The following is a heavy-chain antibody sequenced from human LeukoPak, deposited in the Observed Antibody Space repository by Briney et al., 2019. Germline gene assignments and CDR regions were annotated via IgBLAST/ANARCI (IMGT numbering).Heavy chain of an antibody. V-gene: IGHV3-21*04. CDR1: GFTFSSYG. CDR2: ISSSSSYI. CDR3: AKDQGDRGYYFDY. Sequence: GGSLRLSCAASGFTFSSYGMNWVRQAPGKGLEWVSSISSSSSYIYYADSVKGRFTISRDNAKNSLYLQMNSLRAEDTALYYCAKDQGDRGYYFDYWGQGTLVTVSS. J-gene: IGHJ4*02. D-gene: IGHD3-16*01.